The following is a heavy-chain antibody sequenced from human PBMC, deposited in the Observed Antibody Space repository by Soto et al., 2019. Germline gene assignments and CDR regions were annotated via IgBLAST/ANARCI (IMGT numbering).Heavy chain of an antibody. J-gene: IGHJ1*01. CDR3: ARLGHVYYYDSSGYREYFRH. CDR2: IYYSGST. Sequence: SETLSLTCTVSGGSISSYYWSWIRQPPGKGLEWIGYIYYSGSTNYNPSLKSRVTISVDTSKNQFSLKLSSVTAADTAVYYCARLGHVYYYDSSGYREYFRHWGQGTLVTVSS. D-gene: IGHD3-22*01. V-gene: IGHV4-59*01. CDR1: GGSISSYY.